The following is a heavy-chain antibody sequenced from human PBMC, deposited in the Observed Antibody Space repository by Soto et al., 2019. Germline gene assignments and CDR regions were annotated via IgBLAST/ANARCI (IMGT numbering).Heavy chain of an antibody. CDR2: VYYRGNA. CDR3: ARLEGLATISHCFDF. CDR1: EEYIVSVGYH. J-gene: IGHJ4*02. Sequence: SEILRHSNTVSEEYIVSVGYHWGLNHQHPGKGLEWIGSVYYRGNAYYNPSLQTRVTISLDKSKSQFSLKLNSVTAADSAVYFCARLEGLATISHCFDFWGPGPLVTVPS. V-gene: IGHV4-39*01. D-gene: IGHD1-1*01.